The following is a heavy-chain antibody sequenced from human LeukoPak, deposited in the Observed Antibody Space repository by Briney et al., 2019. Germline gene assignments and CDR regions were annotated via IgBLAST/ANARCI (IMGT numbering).Heavy chain of an antibody. CDR3: ARATWDPNYYYYMDV. D-gene: IGHD1-26*01. CDR1: GFPFDDFG. J-gene: IGHJ6*03. Sequence: PGGSLRLSCAASGFPFDDFGMSWVRQAPGKGLEWVSSISSSSSYIYYADSVKGRFTISRDNAKNSLFLQMNSLRAEDTAVYFCARATWDPNYYYYMDVWGKGTTVTISS. CDR2: ISSSSSYI. V-gene: IGHV3-21*01.